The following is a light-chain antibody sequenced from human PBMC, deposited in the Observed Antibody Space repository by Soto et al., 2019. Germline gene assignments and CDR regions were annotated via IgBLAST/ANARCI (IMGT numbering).Light chain of an antibody. Sequence: IQLTQSPSSLSASVGDRVTITCRASQDSTKYLAWYQQKPGKAPNLLIYDASTLHSGVPSRFSGSGSGTDFTLTVSGLLPEDFATYYCQQLSSYPSTFGGGTKVEIK. J-gene: IGKJ4*01. V-gene: IGKV1-9*01. CDR1: QDSTKY. CDR3: QQLSSYPST. CDR2: DAS.